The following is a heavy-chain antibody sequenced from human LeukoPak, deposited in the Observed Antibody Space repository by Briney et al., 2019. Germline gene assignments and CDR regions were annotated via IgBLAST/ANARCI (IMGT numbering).Heavy chain of an antibody. CDR2: ISYDGSNK. CDR1: GFTFSSYA. CDR3: ASWPTGKDNAYDI. V-gene: IGHV3-30-3*01. D-gene: IGHD1-1*01. J-gene: IGHJ3*02. Sequence: GGSLRLSCAASGFTFSSYAMYWVRQAPCKGLEWVAVISYDGSNKYYADSVKGRFTISRDNSKNTLYLQMNGLRAEDTAVYYCASWPTGKDNAYDIWGQGTMVTVSS.